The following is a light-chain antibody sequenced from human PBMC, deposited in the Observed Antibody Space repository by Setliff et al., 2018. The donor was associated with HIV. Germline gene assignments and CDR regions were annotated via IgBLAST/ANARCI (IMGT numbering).Light chain of an antibody. CDR2: EGT. J-gene: IGLJ1*01. V-gene: IGLV2-23*01. CDR3: CSYAATTTLV. Sequence: QSVLTQTASVSGSPGQSITISCTGTSSDVGSYNLVSWYQQHPGNAPKLLIYEGTKRPSGVSNRISGSKSGNPASLTISGPQAADEADYYCCSYAATTTLVFGTGTKVTVL. CDR1: SSDVGSYNL.